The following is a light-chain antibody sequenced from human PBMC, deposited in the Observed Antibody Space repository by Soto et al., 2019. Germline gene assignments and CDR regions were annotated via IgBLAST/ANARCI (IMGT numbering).Light chain of an antibody. CDR3: QHYDRSPPMYT. CDR2: GAS. J-gene: IGKJ2*01. Sequence: EIVLTQSPGTLSLSPGERATLSCRASQSVSSSYLAWYQQKPGQAPRLLIYGASSRATGIPDRFSGSGSGTDFTLDISRLEPEDFAVYYCQHYDRSPPMYTFGQGT. V-gene: IGKV3-20*01. CDR1: QSVSSSY.